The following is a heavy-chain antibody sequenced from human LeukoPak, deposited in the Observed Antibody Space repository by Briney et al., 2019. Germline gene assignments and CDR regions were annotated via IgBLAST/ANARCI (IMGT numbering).Heavy chain of an antibody. J-gene: IGHJ4*02. CDR2: INRSGST. V-gene: IGHV4-34*01. D-gene: IGHD3-3*01. CDR3: ARGGGITIYGAVTRPDRRRELDY. Sequence: SETLSLTCAVNGESLRGHYWSWIRQPPGKGLEWIGEINRSGSTNYNPSLKSRVTISVDTSKNQFSLRINSVTAADTAVYYCARGGGITIYGAVTRPDRRRELDYWGQGTLVTVS. CDR1: GESLRGHY.